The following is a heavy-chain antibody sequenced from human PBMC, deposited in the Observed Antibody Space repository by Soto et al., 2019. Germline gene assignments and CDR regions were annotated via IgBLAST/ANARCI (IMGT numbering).Heavy chain of an antibody. CDR2: IYHSGRT. J-gene: IGHJ4*02. CDR1: GGSISSNNW. Sequence: PSETLSLTCAVSGGSISSNNWWSWVRQAPGKGLEWIGEIYHSGRTSYNPSLRSRVTMSVDKLKNQFSLIVTSVTAADTAVYYCTKDGSGHPYYSDNWGPGTLVTVSS. CDR3: TKDGSGHPYYSDN. D-gene: IGHD3-3*01. V-gene: IGHV4-4*02.